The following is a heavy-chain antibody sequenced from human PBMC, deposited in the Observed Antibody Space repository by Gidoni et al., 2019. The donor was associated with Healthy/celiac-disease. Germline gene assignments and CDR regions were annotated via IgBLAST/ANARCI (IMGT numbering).Heavy chain of an antibody. D-gene: IGHD1-26*01. CDR3: AKTIVGATYFDY. V-gene: IGHV3-23*01. J-gene: IGHJ4*02. CDR2: ISGSGGST. CDR1: GFTFSSYS. Sequence: EVQLLESGGGLVQPGGSLRLSCAASGFTFSSYSLSWVRQAPGKGLELVSDISGSGGSTYYADSVKGWFTISRDNSKNTLYLQMNSLRAEDTAVYYCAKTIVGATYFDYWGQGTLVTVSS.